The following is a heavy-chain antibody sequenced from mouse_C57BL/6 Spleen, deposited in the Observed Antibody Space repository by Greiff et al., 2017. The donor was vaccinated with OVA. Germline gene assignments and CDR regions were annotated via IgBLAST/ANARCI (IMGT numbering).Heavy chain of an antibody. Sequence: VQLKESGPGLVKPSQSLSLTCSVTGYSITSGYYWNWIRQFPGNKLEWMGYISYDGSNNYNPSLKNRISITRDTSKNQFFLKLNSVTTEDTATYYCARVPPTVVATTGDYWGQGTTLTVSS. D-gene: IGHD1-1*01. CDR2: ISYDGSN. V-gene: IGHV3-6*01. CDR3: ARVPPTVVATTGDY. J-gene: IGHJ2*01. CDR1: GYSITSGYY.